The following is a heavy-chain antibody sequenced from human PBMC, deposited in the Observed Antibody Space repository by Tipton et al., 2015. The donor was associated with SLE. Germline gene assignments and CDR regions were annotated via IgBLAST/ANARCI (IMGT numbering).Heavy chain of an antibody. CDR1: GFTFSSYG. V-gene: IGHV3-30*18. Sequence: QLVQSGGGLVMPGGSLRLSCAASGFTFSSYGMHWVRQAPGKGLEWVAVISYDGSNKYYADSVKGRFTISRDNSKNTLYLQMNSLRAEDTAVYYCAKTLDYGDLTGYWGQGTLVTVSS. CDR3: AKTLDYGDLTGY. CDR2: ISYDGSNK. J-gene: IGHJ4*02. D-gene: IGHD4-17*01.